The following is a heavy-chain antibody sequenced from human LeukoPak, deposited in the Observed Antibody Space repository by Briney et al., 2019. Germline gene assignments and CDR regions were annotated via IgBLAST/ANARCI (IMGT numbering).Heavy chain of an antibody. D-gene: IGHD3-10*01. Sequence: PSETLSLTCTLSGRSISSYYWSWIRQPPGKGLEWIGYIHYSGSTNYNPSLKSRVTISVDTYKNQFSLKLSSVTAADTAVYYCARDERNYYGSGSYYNPNAYYYYGMDVWGQGTTVTVSS. CDR2: IHYSGST. V-gene: IGHV4-59*01. J-gene: IGHJ6*02. CDR3: ARDERNYYGSGSYYNPNAYYYYGMDV. CDR1: GRSISSYY.